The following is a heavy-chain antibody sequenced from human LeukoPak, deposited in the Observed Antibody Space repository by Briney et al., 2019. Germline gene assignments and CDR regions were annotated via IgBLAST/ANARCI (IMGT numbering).Heavy chain of an antibody. V-gene: IGHV4-59*12. CDR1: GDSTNTYF. D-gene: IGHD4-17*01. CDR2: FYYTGTT. CDR3: ARSDYGKDAFDI. J-gene: IGHJ3*02. Sequence: PSETLSLTCTISGDSTNTYFWSWIRQPPGKGLEWIGYFYYTGTTNYNPSLKSRVTISVDTSKNQFSLKLSSVTAADTAVYYCARSDYGKDAFDIWGQGTMVTVSS.